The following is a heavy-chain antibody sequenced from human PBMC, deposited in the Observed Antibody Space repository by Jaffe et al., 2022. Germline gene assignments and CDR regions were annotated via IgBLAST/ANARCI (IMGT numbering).Heavy chain of an antibody. J-gene: IGHJ6*03. CDR2: IDWDDDK. CDR1: GFSLSTSGMC. D-gene: IGHD4-17*01. CDR3: ARIGSGYGDPYYMDV. V-gene: IGHV2-70*01. Sequence: QVTLRESGPALVKPTQTLTLTCTFSGFSLSTSGMCVSWIRQPPGKALEWLALIDWDDDKYYSTSLKTRLTISKDTSKNQVVLTMTNMDPVDTATYYCARIGSGYGDPYYMDVWGKGTTVTVSS.